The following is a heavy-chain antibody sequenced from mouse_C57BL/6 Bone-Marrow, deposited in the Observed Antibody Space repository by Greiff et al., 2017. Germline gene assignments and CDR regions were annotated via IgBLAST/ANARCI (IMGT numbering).Heavy chain of an antibody. J-gene: IGHJ1*03. CDR1: GYTFTDYE. Sequence: QVQLKESGAELVRPGASVTLSCKASGYTFTDYEMHWVKQTPVHGLEWIGAIDPETGGTAYNQKFKGKAILTADKSSSTAYMELRSLTSEDSAVYYCTRPYYYGSSRYWYFDVWGTGTTVTVSS. V-gene: IGHV1-15*01. CDR2: IDPETGGT. CDR3: TRPYYYGSSRYWYFDV. D-gene: IGHD1-1*01.